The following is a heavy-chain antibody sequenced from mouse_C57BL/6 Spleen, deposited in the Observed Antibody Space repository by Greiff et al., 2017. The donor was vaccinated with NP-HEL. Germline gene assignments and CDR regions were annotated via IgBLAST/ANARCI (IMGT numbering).Heavy chain of an antibody. J-gene: IGHJ4*01. CDR3: ARNRITTDKEAMDY. CDR2: IWTGGGT. Sequence: VKLMESGPGLVAPSQSLSITCTVSGFSLTSYAISWVRQPPGKGLEWLGVIWTGGGTNYNSALKSRLSISKDNSKSQVFLKMNSLQTDDTARYYCARNRITTDKEAMDYWGQGTSVTVSS. CDR1: GFSLTSYA. D-gene: IGHD1-1*01. V-gene: IGHV2-9-1*01.